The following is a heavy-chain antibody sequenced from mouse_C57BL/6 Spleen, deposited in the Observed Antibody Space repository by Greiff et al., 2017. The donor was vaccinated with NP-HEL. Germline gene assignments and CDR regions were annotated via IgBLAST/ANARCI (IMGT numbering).Heavy chain of an antibody. Sequence: VQLKESGPELVKPGDSVKISCKASGYSFTGYFMNWVMQSHGKSLEWIGRINPYNGDTCYNQKFKGKATLTVDKSSSTAHMELRSLTSEDSAVYYCAKSTMVTTGGFAYWGQGTLVTVSA. CDR2: INPYNGDT. CDR3: AKSTMVTTGGFAY. J-gene: IGHJ3*01. V-gene: IGHV1-20*01. D-gene: IGHD2-2*01. CDR1: GYSFTGYF.